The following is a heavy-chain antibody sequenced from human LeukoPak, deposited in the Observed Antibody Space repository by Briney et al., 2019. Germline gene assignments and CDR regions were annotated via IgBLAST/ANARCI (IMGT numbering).Heavy chain of an antibody. CDR2: ISSSSSYT. D-gene: IGHD3-16*01. CDR1: GFTFSDYY. Sequence: TGGSLRPSCAASGFTFSDYYMSWIRQAPGKGLEWVSYISSSSSYTNYADSVKGRFTISRDNAKNSLYLQMNSLRAEDTAVYYCARLISRNWFGPWGQGTLVTVSS. J-gene: IGHJ5*02. CDR3: ARLISRNWFGP. V-gene: IGHV3-11*06.